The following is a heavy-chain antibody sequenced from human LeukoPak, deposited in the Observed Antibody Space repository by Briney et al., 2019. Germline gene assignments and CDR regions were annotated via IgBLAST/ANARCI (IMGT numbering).Heavy chain of an antibody. V-gene: IGHV1-18*01. CDR2: ISAYNGNT. Sequence: ASVKVSCKASGYTFTSYGISWVRQAPGQGLEWMGWISAYNGNTNYAQKLQGRVTMTTDTSITTAYMELSRLTSDDTAVYFCARGGKSQWDPFDYWGQGTLVTVSS. CDR1: GYTFTSYG. D-gene: IGHD1-26*01. J-gene: IGHJ4*02. CDR3: ARGGKSQWDPFDY.